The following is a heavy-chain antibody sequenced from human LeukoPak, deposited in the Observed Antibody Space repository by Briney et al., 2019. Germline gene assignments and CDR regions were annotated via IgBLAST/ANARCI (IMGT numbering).Heavy chain of an antibody. J-gene: IGHJ4*02. D-gene: IGHD3-22*01. V-gene: IGHV1-2*02. CDR3: ARDYDSSGKSFDY. Sequence: ASAKVSCKASGYTFTDYYMHWVRQAPGQGLEWMGWINPNSGGTNYAQKFQGRVTMTRDTSISTAYMELSRLRSDDTAVYYCARDYDSSGKSFDYWGQGTLVTVSS. CDR1: GYTFTDYY. CDR2: INPNSGGT.